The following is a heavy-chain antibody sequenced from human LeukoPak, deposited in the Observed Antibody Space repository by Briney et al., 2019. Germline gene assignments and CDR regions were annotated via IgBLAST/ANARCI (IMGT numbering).Heavy chain of an antibody. CDR2: IYSGGST. D-gene: IGHD3-9*01. Sequence: GGSLRLSCAASGFTVSSNYMSWVRQAPGKGLEWVSVIYSGGSTYYADSVKGRFTISRHNSKNTLYLQMNSLRAEDTAVYYCARSGYYDILTGYRYGMDVWGQGTTVTVSS. V-gene: IGHV3-53*04. J-gene: IGHJ6*02. CDR3: ARSGYYDILTGYRYGMDV. CDR1: GFTVSSNY.